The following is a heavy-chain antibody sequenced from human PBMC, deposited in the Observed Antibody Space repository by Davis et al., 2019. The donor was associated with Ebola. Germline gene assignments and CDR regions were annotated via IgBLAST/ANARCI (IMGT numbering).Heavy chain of an antibody. V-gene: IGHV3-74*01. CDR1: GFTFSSYC. CDR3: AKSGSSLVGATLVY. Sequence: PGGSLRLSCAASGFTFSSYCMHWVRQAPGKGLVRVSRITSDGSSTSYADSLKGRFTISRDTAKNSLYLQMNSLRAEDTAVYYCAKSGSSLVGATLVYWGQGTLVTVSS. CDR2: ITSDGSST. J-gene: IGHJ4*02. D-gene: IGHD1-26*01.